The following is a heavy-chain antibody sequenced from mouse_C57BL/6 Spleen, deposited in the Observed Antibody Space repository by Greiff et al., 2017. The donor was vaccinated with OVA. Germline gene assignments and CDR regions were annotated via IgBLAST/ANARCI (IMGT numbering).Heavy chain of an antibody. CDR2: IYPGSGST. D-gene: IGHD1-1*01. Sequence: VQLQQSGAELVKPGASVKMSCKASGYTFTSYWITWVKQTPGQGLEWIGDIYPGSGSTNYNEKFKSKATLTVDTSSSTAYMQLSSLTSEDSAVYYCARRSYGSSSFAYWGQGTLVTVSA. V-gene: IGHV1-55*01. CDR3: ARRSYGSSSFAY. CDR1: GYTFTSYW. J-gene: IGHJ3*01.